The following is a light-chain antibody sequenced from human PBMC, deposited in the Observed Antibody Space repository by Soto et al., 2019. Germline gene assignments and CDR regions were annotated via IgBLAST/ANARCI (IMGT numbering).Light chain of an antibody. V-gene: IGKV2-24*01. Sequence: DIVLTQTPLSSPVTLGEPASIYCKSSQSLVHADGYTYLNWLQQRPGQPPRLLIYKVSNRFSGVPDRFSGSGAGTEFTLKISRVQAEDVGIYYCMQATQLRAFGQGTKVEIK. CDR2: KVS. J-gene: IGKJ1*01. CDR3: MQATQLRA. CDR1: QSLVHADGYTY.